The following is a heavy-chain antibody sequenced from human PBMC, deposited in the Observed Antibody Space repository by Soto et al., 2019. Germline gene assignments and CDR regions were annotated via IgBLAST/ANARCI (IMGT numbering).Heavy chain of an antibody. V-gene: IGHV4-61*01. D-gene: IGHD6-13*01. J-gene: IGHJ1*01. CDR3: ASGRGRAAVQH. CDR2: IYYSGST. CDR1: GGSVSSGSYY. Sequence: PSETLSLTCTVSGGSVSSGSYYWSWIRQPPGKGLEWIGYIYYSGSTNYNPSLKSRVTISVDTSKNQFSLKLSSVTAADTAVYYCASGRGRAAVQHWGQGTLVTVSS.